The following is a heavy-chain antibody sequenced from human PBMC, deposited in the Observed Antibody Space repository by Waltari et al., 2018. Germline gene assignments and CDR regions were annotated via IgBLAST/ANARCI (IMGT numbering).Heavy chain of an antibody. CDR1: EFPFSSYA. CDR3: ARDYCDRTNCHGMDV. V-gene: IGHV3-30*04. D-gene: IGHD3-22*01. Sequence: QVQLVESGGGVVQPGRSLRLSCEASEFPFSSYALHWVRQAPVKGLEWVAVISYNARNIYYVDSVKGRFTISRDNSKKTLYLQMNSLRAEDTAVYYCARDYCDRTNCHGMDVWGQGTTV. J-gene: IGHJ6*02. CDR2: ISYNARNI.